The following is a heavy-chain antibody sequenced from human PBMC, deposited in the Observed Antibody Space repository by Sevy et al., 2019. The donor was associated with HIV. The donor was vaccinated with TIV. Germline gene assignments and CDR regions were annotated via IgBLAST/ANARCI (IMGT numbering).Heavy chain of an antibody. V-gene: IGHV4-59*01. D-gene: IGHD6-13*01. Sequence: SETLSLTCSVSGGSIKYYYWSWIRQPPGKGLEWIGNIFYSGSANYNPSLKRRVTISVNTSKNQFSLRLNSVTAADTAVYYCASHEDWGSSSWFRFDPWGQGTLVTVSS. CDR3: ASHEDWGSSSWFRFDP. CDR1: GGSIKYYY. CDR2: IFYSGSA. J-gene: IGHJ5*02.